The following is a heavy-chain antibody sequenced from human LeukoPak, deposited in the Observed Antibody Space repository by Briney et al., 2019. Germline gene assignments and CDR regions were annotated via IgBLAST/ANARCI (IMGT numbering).Heavy chain of an antibody. J-gene: IGHJ4*02. CDR1: GFTFNSYA. CDR3: AKGGRYCSNINCYFSH. Sequence: GGSLRLSCAASGFTFNSYAMNWVRQAPGKGPEWVSTISGNGGSTYYADSVKGRFTISRDSSKNTLYLQMSSLRAEDTAVYYCAKGGRYCSNINCYFSHWGQGTLVTVSS. CDR2: ISGNGGST. V-gene: IGHV3-23*01. D-gene: IGHD2-2*01.